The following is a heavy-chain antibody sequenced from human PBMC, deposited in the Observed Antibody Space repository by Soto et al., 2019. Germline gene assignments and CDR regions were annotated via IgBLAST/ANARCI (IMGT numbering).Heavy chain of an antibody. CDR2: INPSGGST. CDR3: ARVVPGAEAWFGP. D-gene: IGHD2-2*01. Sequence: ASVKVSCKASGYTFTSYYMHWVRQAPGQGLEWMGIINPSGGSTSYAQKFQGRVTMTRDTSTSTVYMELSSLRSDDTAVYYCARVVPGAEAWFGPWGQGTLVTVFS. J-gene: IGHJ5*02. V-gene: IGHV1-46*01. CDR1: GYTFTSYY.